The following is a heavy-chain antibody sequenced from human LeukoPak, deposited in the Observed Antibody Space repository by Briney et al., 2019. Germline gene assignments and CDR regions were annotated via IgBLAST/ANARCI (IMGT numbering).Heavy chain of an antibody. Sequence: SETLSLTCSISRGSIRSSSWTWLRQPAGKGLEWIGLVLTSGTAIYNPSLKSRVTMSLDTSKSQFSLNVTSVTAADTAVYYCTRVSYFAFWSKSYSSPPGDAFDIWGQGTMVIVSS. CDR3: TRVSYFAFWSKSYSSPPGDAFDI. CDR1: RGSIRSSS. J-gene: IGHJ3*02. V-gene: IGHV4-4*07. CDR2: VLTSGTA. D-gene: IGHD3-3*01.